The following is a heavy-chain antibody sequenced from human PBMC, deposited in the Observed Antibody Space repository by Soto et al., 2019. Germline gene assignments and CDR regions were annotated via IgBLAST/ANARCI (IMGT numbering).Heavy chain of an antibody. CDR1: GFSLSTSGVG. CDR2: IYWDDYK. V-gene: IGHV2-5*02. CDR3: VHKGGGDRILDY. J-gene: IGHJ4*02. D-gene: IGHD3-16*01. Sequence: QITLKESGPALVKPTQTLTLTCTFSGFSLSTSGVGVGWIRQPPGEALEWLALIYWDDYKHFSPSLESRLTITKDPPKNQGVLTMTNMDPVDTATYYCVHKGGGDRILDYWGQGTLVTVSS.